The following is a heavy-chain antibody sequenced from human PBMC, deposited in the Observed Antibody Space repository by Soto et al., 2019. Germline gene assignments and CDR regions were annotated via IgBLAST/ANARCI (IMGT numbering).Heavy chain of an antibody. D-gene: IGHD6-6*01. Sequence: GASVKVSCKASGYTFTGYYMHWVRQAPGQGLEWMGWINPNSGGTNYAQKFQGWVTMTRDTSISTAYMELSRLRSDDTAVYYCARALYSSSIGYYYYGMDVWGQGATVTVSS. V-gene: IGHV1-2*04. CDR1: GYTFTGYY. CDR3: ARALYSSSIGYYYYGMDV. J-gene: IGHJ6*02. CDR2: INPNSGGT.